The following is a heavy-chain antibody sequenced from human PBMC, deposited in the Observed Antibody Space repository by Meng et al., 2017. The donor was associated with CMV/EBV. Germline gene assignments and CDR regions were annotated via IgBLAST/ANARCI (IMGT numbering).Heavy chain of an antibody. J-gene: IGHJ6*02. Sequence: SVKVSCKASGGTFSSYTISWVRQAPGQGLEWMGRIIPILGIANYAQKFRGRVTITADKSTSTAYMELSSLRSEDTAVYYCARVGCSSTSCYGMDVWGQGTTVTVSS. CDR3: ARVGCSSTSCYGMDV. CDR1: GGTFSSYT. CDR2: IIPILGIA. D-gene: IGHD2-2*01. V-gene: IGHV1-69*02.